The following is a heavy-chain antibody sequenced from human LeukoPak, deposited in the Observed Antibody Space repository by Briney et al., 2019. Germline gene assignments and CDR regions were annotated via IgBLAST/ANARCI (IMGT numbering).Heavy chain of an antibody. CDR3: AKDSGGSYFAY. J-gene: IGHJ4*02. CDR1: GFTFRSYG. V-gene: IGHV3-30*18. CDR2: ISYDGSNK. D-gene: IGHD1-26*01. Sequence: GGSLRLSCAASGFTFRSYGMHWVRQAPGKGLEWVAVISYDGSNKYYADSVKGRFTISRDNSKNTLYLQMNSLRAEDTAVYYCAKDSGGSYFAYWGQGTLVTVSS.